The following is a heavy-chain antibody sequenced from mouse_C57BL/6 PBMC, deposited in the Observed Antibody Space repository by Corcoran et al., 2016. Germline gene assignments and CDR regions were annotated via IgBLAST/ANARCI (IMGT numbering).Heavy chain of an antibody. V-gene: IGHV8-12*01. Sequence: QVTLKESGPGILQSSQTLSLTCSFSGFSLSTSGMGVSWIRQPSGKGLEWLAHIYWYDDKRYNPSLKSRLTISKDTYRNQVFLKITSVDTADTATYSCARSEYGSSYGYFEVWGTGSTVPVSS. D-gene: IGHD1-1*01. J-gene: IGHJ1*03. CDR1: GFSLSTSGMG. CDR2: IYWYDDK. CDR3: ARSEYGSSYGYFEV.